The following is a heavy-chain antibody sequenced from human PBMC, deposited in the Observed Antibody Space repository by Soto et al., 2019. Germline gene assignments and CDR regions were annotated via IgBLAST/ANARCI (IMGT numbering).Heavy chain of an antibody. CDR3: AKMSSENYYDPVFS. CDR1: GFTFSDYY. Sequence: QVQLVESGGGLVQTSGSLRIACVASGFTFSDYYMSWVRQAPGKGLEWVSYISSSGNTIYYADSVKGRFTISRDNAKNSVYLQMNSLRDEDTALYFCAKMSSENYYDPVFSWGQGTLVTVSS. D-gene: IGHD3-22*01. CDR2: ISSSGNTI. J-gene: IGHJ4*02. V-gene: IGHV3-11*01.